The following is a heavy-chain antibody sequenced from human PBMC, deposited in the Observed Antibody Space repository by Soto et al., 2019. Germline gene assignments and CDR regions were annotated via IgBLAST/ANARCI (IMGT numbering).Heavy chain of an antibody. CDR2: INWNGGST. D-gene: IGHD3-10*01. CDR3: ARDPAVWFGELLPRYFDY. CDR1: GFTFDDYG. Sequence: GGSLRLSCAASGFTFDDYGMSWVRQAPGKGLEWVSGINWNGGSTGYADSVKGRFTISRDNAKNSLYLQMNSLRAEDTALYYCARDPAVWFGELLPRYFDYWGQGTLVTVSS. J-gene: IGHJ4*02. V-gene: IGHV3-20*04.